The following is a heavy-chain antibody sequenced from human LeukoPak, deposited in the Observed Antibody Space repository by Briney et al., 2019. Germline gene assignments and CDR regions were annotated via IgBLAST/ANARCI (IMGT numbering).Heavy chain of an antibody. CDR2: IIPIFGTA. CDR3: ARLYYDFWSGYYNPNWFDP. Sequence: ASVTVSCKASGGTFSSYAISWVRQAPGQGLEWMGGIIPIFGTANYAQKFQGRVTITADESTSTAYMELSSLRSEDTAVYYCARLYYDFWSGYYNPNWFDPWGQGTLVTVSS. D-gene: IGHD3-3*01. V-gene: IGHV1-69*01. J-gene: IGHJ5*02. CDR1: GGTFSSYA.